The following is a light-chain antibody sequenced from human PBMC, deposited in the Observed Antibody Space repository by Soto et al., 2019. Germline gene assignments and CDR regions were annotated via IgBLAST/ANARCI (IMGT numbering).Light chain of an antibody. Sequence: QSVLTQPPSVSGAPGQRVTIPCTGSSSNIGADYGVHWYQQLPGAATKAVIYGDTNRPSGVPDRFSGSKSGTSASLAITGFLAEDEADYYCQSYDSSLSAYVFGPGTKVTVL. CDR1: SSNIGADYG. CDR2: GDT. V-gene: IGLV1-40*01. J-gene: IGLJ1*01. CDR3: QSYDSSLSAYV.